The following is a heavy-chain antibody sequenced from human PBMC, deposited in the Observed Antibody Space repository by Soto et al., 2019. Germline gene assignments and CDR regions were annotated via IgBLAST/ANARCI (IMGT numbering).Heavy chain of an antibody. CDR1: RFSFRGYA. CDR3: AKDGERPYYYGMVV. J-gene: IGHJ6*02. CDR2: ISGSGGST. D-gene: IGHD1-1*01. V-gene: IGHV3-23*01. Sequence: AGSLRLSCVDSRFSFRGYAKSWVRQDPGKGLEWVSAISGSGGSTYYADSVKGRFTISRDNSKSTLYLQMNSLRAEDTAVYYCAKDGERPYYYGMVVGCQGTTVTVS.